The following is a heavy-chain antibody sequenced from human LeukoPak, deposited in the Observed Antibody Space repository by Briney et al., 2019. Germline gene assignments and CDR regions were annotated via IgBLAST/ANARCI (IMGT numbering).Heavy chain of an antibody. CDR1: GFTFSGHW. Sequence: GGSLRLSCAASGFTFSGHWMYWLRQAPGKGLAWVSRINGDGSATNYAGSMKGRFTISRDNARNIMYLQMNSLREDDTAVYYCARDLNWGQVDYWGQGTPVTVSS. V-gene: IGHV3-74*01. CDR3: ARDLNWGQVDY. CDR2: INGDGSAT. J-gene: IGHJ4*02. D-gene: IGHD7-27*01.